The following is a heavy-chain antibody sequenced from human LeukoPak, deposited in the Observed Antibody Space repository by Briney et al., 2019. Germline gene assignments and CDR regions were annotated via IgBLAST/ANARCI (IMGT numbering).Heavy chain of an antibody. V-gene: IGHV1-69*05. J-gene: IGHJ6*03. CDR1: GGTFSSYA. Sequence: ASVKVSCKASGGTFSSYAISWVRQAPGQGLEWMGRIIPIFGTANYAQKFQGRVTITTDESTSTAYMELSSLRSEDTAVYYCATESIAAAETFYYYYYMDVWGKGTPVTVSS. CDR2: IIPIFGTA. D-gene: IGHD6-13*01. CDR3: ATESIAAAETFYYYYYMDV.